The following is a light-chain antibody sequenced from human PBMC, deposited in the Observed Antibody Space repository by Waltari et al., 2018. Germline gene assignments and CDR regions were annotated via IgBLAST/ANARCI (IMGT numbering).Light chain of an antibody. J-gene: IGKJ1*01. CDR3: QKYGSLPAT. V-gene: IGKV3-20*01. Sequence: EIVLTPSQGSRSLSAGERATLASWPSQSVLRTLPWYQPNPGQAPRLLIYDASSRATGIPDRFSCSGSETDFSLTISRLEPEDFAVYYCQKYGSLPATFGQGTKVEIK. CDR2: DAS. CDR1: QSVLRT.